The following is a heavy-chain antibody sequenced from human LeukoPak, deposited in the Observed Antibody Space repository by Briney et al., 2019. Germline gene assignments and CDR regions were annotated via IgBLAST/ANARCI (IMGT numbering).Heavy chain of an antibody. Sequence: ASVKVSCKVSVYTLTELSMHWVRQAPGKGLEGMGGFDPEDGETIYAQNVHGRGTMTEDRSTEASYMGLSSLRSEDTAVYYCARGLARTSMVTRGGVRFDYWGQGTLVTVSS. V-gene: IGHV1-24*01. D-gene: IGHD5-18*01. J-gene: IGHJ4*02. CDR1: VYTLTELS. CDR3: ARGLARTSMVTRGGVRFDY. CDR2: FDPEDGET.